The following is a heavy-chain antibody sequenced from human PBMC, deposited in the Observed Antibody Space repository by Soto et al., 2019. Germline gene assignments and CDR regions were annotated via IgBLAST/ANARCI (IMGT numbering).Heavy chain of an antibody. CDR2: IIPIFGTA. J-gene: IGHJ3*02. V-gene: IGHV1-69*01. Sequence: QVQLVQSGAEVKKPGSSVKVSCKASGGTFSSYAISWVRQAPGQGLEWMGGIIPIFGTANYAQKFQGRVTLTADESTSTVYMELSSLRSEDTAVYYCARDGGIEAPGTGAFDIWGQGTMVTVSS. CDR3: ARDGGIEAPGTGAFDI. D-gene: IGHD6-13*01. CDR1: GGTFSSYA.